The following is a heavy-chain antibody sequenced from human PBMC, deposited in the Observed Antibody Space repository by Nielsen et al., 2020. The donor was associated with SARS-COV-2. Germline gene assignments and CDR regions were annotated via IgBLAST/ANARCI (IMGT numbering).Heavy chain of an antibody. V-gene: IGHV3-9*01. CDR2: ISWNSGNI. Sequence: SLKISCAASGFTFDDYAMHWVRQAPGKGLEWVSGISWNSGNIGYADSVKGRFTISRDNAKNSLYLQMNSLRAEDTALYYCATLAAAGSDYYYGMDVWGQGTTVTVSS. D-gene: IGHD6-13*01. CDR1: GFTFDDYA. J-gene: IGHJ6*02. CDR3: ATLAAAGSDYYYGMDV.